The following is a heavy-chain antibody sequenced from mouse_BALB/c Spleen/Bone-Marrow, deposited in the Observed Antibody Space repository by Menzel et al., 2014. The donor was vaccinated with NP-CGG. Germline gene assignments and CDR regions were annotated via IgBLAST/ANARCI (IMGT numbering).Heavy chain of an antibody. CDR2: IWGDGST. CDR1: GFSLTGYG. Sequence: QVQLQQSGPGLVAPSQSLSITCTVSGFSLTGYGVNWVRQPPGKGLEWLGMIWGDGSTDYNSALESRLSISKDNSKSQVFLKMNSLQTDDTARYYCASSTMITTGFAYWGQGTLVTVSA. CDR3: ASSTMITTGFAY. D-gene: IGHD2-4*01. V-gene: IGHV2-6-7*01. J-gene: IGHJ3*01.